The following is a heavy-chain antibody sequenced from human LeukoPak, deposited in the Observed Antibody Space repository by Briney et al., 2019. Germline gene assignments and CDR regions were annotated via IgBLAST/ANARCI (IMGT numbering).Heavy chain of an antibody. J-gene: IGHJ5*02. V-gene: IGHV4-34*01. CDR1: GGSFSGYY. D-gene: IGHD4-11*01. CDR2: INHSGST. Sequence: SETLSLTCAVYGGSFSGYYWNWIRQPPGKGLEWIGEINHSGSTNYNPSLKSRVTISVDTSKNQFSLKLSSVTAADTAVYYCASGATVTTIGSRNKAFDPWGQGTLVTVSS. CDR3: ASGATVTTIGSRNKAFDP.